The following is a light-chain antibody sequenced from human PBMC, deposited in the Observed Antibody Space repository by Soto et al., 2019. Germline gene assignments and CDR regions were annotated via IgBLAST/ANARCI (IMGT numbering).Light chain of an antibody. CDR2: TAS. CDR1: QNINTY. Sequence: DIQMTQSPSSLPASVGDRVNITCRTSQNINTYLNWYQQRPGKAPKFLISTASGFQSGVPSRFSGSGSGADFTLTITSLHPDDFATYYCQQSYSLPHTFGQGTRLEI. J-gene: IGKJ2*01. V-gene: IGKV1-39*01. CDR3: QQSYSLPHT.